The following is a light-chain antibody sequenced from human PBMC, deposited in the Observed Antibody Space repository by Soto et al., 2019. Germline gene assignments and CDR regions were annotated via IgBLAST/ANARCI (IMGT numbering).Light chain of an antibody. Sequence: QSALTQPPSASGSPGQSVTISCTGTSTDVGGYDYVSWYQQHPGKVPKLMIYEVNKRPSGVPDRFSGSKSGNTASLTVSGLQPEDEADYQCTAYAGGNNVFGTGTKVTVL. CDR3: TAYAGGNNV. CDR1: STDVGGYDY. V-gene: IGLV2-8*01. CDR2: EVN. J-gene: IGLJ1*01.